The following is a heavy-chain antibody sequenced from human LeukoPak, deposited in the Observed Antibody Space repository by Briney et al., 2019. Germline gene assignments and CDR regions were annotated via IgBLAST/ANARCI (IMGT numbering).Heavy chain of an antibody. CDR2: ISSSSSYI. D-gene: IGHD6-13*01. V-gene: IGHV3-21*01. CDR1: GFTFSTYT. J-gene: IGHJ5*02. CDR3: AKDPLLDSRHH. Sequence: PGGSLRLSCAASGFTFSTYTMTWVRQAPGKGLEWVSSISSSSSYIFYGDSVKGRFTISRDNAKKSLYLQMNSLRAEDTAVYYCAKDPLLDSRHHWGQGTLVTVSS.